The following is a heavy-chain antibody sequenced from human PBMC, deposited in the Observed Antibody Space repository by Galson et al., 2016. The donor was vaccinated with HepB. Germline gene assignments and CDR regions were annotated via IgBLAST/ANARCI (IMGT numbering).Heavy chain of an antibody. CDR1: GFSLDTGGMG. D-gene: IGHD2-15*01. V-gene: IGHV2-5*02. CDR3: ARLRGGHPGLGYYFDP. Sequence: PALVKPTQTLTLTCTFSGFSLDTGGMGVGWIRQPPGKALEWLILIYWDDDRRYSPSLRTRVSIYKDTSKNQVVLTMTNMDPVDTGTYYCARLRGGHPGLGYYFDPWGQGTLVIVSS. CDR2: IYWDDDR. J-gene: IGHJ4*02.